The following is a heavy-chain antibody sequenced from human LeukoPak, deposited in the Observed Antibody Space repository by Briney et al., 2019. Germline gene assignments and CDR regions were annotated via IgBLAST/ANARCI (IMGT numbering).Heavy chain of an antibody. CDR1: GGSFSRYD. CDR2: INHSGST. J-gene: IGHJ4*02. CDR3: ARHIAAANIPFDY. D-gene: IGHD6-13*01. V-gene: IGHV4-34*01. Sequence: MASETLSLTCAVYGGSFSRYDWSWIRQPPGKGLEWIGEINHSGSTNYNPSLKSRVTISVDTSKNQFSLKLSSVTAADTAVYYCARHIAAANIPFDYWGQGTLVTVSS.